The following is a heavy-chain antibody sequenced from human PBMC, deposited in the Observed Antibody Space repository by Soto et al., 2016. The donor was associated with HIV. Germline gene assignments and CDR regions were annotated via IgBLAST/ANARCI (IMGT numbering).Heavy chain of an antibody. CDR1: AYSFTAYD. D-gene: IGHD2-21*01. Sequence: QVQLVQSGAEVIKPGASVRVSCKASAYSFTAYDINWVRQAAGQGLEWMGWMNPNSGNTGYAQNFQGRVTFTRNNSINTAYLDLSSLKSEDTAVYYCARGVKDLTVILDYWGQGTVVTVSP. J-gene: IGHJ4*02. V-gene: IGHV1-8*03. CDR3: ARGVKDLTVILDY. CDR2: MNPNSGNT.